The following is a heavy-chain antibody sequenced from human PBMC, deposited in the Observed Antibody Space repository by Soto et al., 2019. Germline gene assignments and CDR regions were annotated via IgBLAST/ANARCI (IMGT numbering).Heavy chain of an antibody. D-gene: IGHD1-26*01. CDR3: ARGLDPVELAY. CDR1: GGSISSYY. Sequence: PSETLSLTCTVSGGSISSYYWSWIRQAPGVGLEWIAYVYYSGYTHYNPSLKSRVTISVDTSKNQLSLKLTSVTAADTAVYYCARGLDPVELAYWGRGSLVTVSS. CDR2: VYYSGYT. J-gene: IGHJ4*02. V-gene: IGHV4-59*01.